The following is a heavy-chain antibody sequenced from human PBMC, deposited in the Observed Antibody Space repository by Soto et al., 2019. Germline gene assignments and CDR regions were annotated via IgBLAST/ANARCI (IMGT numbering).Heavy chain of an antibody. Sequence: VSVKVSCKASGYILISYNMHWVRQAPGQGLEWMGIINPSGGRTSYAQKFQDRVTMTRDTSTSTVYMELSSLRSDDTAVYYCARTYCAADCPRRDFDYWGQGTLVTVSS. J-gene: IGHJ4*02. V-gene: IGHV1-46*01. CDR3: ARTYCAADCPRRDFDY. CDR2: INPSGGRT. CDR1: GYILISYN. D-gene: IGHD2-21*02.